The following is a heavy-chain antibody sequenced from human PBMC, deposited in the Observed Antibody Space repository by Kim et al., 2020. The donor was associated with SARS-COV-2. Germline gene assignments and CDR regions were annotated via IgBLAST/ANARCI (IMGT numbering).Heavy chain of an antibody. J-gene: IGHJ4*02. Sequence: AQKFQGRVTITADKSTSTAYMELSSLRSEDTAVYYCAGGDIAAAGTHNDYWGQGTLVTVSS. CDR3: AGGDIAAAGTHNDY. V-gene: IGHV1-69*02. D-gene: IGHD6-13*01.